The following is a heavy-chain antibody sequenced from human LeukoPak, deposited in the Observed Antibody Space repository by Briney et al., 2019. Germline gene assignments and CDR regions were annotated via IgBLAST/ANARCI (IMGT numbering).Heavy chain of an antibody. CDR1: GFTFSSYA. J-gene: IGHJ4*02. CDR2: ISGSGGST. D-gene: IGHD3-22*01. Sequence: GGSLRLSCAASGFTFSSYAMSWVRQAPGKGLEWVSAISGSGGSTYYADSVKGRFTISRDNSKNTLYLQMNSLRAEDTAVYYCAKGLTYYYDSSGCSPFDYWGQGTLVTVSS. V-gene: IGHV3-23*01. CDR3: AKGLTYYYDSSGCSPFDY.